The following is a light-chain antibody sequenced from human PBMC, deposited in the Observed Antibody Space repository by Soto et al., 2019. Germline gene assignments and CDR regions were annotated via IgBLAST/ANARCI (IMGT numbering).Light chain of an antibody. J-gene: IGKJ1*01. V-gene: IGKV3-11*01. CDR3: QKRSNWPPWT. CDR2: DAS. CDR1: QSVSSY. Sequence: ELVLTQSSATLSSSPGQRATLSCRASQSVSSYLAWHQQKPGQAPRLLIYDASNRATGIPARFSGSGSGTDFTLTISSLEPEDFAVYYCQKRSNWPPWTFGQGTKVDIK.